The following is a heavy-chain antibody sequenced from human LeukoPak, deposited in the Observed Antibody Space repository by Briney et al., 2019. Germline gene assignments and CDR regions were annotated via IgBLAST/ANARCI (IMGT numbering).Heavy chain of an antibody. D-gene: IGHD4-17*01. CDR1: GYSFTNYW. CDR2: IDPSDSYI. Sequence: GESLKISCKGSGYSFTNYWICWVRQMPGKGLEWMGRIDPSDSYINYSPSFQGHVTISADKSISTAYLQWSSLKASDTAIYYCARVRVTTSLYYYYGFDVWGQGTTVTVSS. J-gene: IGHJ6*02. CDR3: ARVRVTTSLYYYYGFDV. V-gene: IGHV5-10-1*01.